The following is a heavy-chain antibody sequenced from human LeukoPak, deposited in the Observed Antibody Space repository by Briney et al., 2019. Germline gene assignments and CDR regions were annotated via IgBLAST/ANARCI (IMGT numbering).Heavy chain of an antibody. V-gene: IGHV3-21*01. D-gene: IGHD3-22*01. Sequence: GGSLRLSCAASGFTFSSYSMNWVRQAPGKGLEWVSSISSSSSYIYYADSVKGRFTISRDNAKNSLYLQMNSLRAEDTAVYYCARGGPSYYYDSSGSDAFDIWGQGTMVTVSS. CDR2: ISSSSSYI. CDR3: ARGGPSYYYDSSGSDAFDI. CDR1: GFTFSSYS. J-gene: IGHJ3*02.